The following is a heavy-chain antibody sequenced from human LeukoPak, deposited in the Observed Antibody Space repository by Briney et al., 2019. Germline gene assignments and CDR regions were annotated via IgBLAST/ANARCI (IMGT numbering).Heavy chain of an antibody. D-gene: IGHD4-23*01. Sequence: SETLSLTCTVSGSMYNYYWSWIRQPPGKGLEWIGYIHYNGITNYNPSLKTRVTISVDTSKNQFSLKLSSVTAADTAVYYCAREVDYGGGGDYWGQGTLVTVSS. J-gene: IGHJ4*02. V-gene: IGHV4-59*12. CDR3: AREVDYGGGGDY. CDR2: IHYNGIT. CDR1: GSMYNYY.